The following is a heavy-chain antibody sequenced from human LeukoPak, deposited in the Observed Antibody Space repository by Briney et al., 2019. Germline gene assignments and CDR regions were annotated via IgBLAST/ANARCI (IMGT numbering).Heavy chain of an antibody. Sequence: GGSLGLSCAASGFTFSGSAMHWVRQASGKGLEWVGRIRSKANSYATAYAASVKGRFTISRDDSKNTAYLQMNSLKTEDTAVYYCTRLSPDFWSGYTFDYWGQGTLVTVSS. V-gene: IGHV3-73*01. J-gene: IGHJ4*02. CDR1: GFTFSGSA. CDR2: IRSKANSYAT. D-gene: IGHD3-3*01. CDR3: TRLSPDFWSGYTFDY.